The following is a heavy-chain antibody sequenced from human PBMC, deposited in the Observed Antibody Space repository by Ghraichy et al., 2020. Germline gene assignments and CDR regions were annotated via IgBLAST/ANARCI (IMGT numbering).Heavy chain of an antibody. J-gene: IGHJ3*01. CDR1: GGSISSYY. CDR2: FSYSGST. CDR3: ARAAWVTFTFEV. V-gene: IGHV4-59*01. D-gene: IGHD2-21*02. Sequence: SETLSLTCTVSGGSISSYYWTWIRRPPGKGLEWIGYFSYSGSTNYNPSLKSRVTISVDRSNNQFSLKLSSVTAADTAVYYCARAAWVTFTFEVWGQGTMVTVSS.